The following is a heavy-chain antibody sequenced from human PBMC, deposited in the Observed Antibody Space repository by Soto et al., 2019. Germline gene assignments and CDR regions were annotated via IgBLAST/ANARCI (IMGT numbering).Heavy chain of an antibody. V-gene: IGHV1-69*13. Sequence: SVKVSCKASGGTFSSYAISWVRQAPGQGLEWMGGIIPIFGTANYAQKFQGRVTITADESTSTAYMELSSLRSEDTAVYYCARGTGYPVYYYYGMDVWGQGPTVTVSS. D-gene: IGHD3-9*01. CDR3: ARGTGYPVYYYYGMDV. CDR2: IIPIFGTA. CDR1: GGTFSSYA. J-gene: IGHJ6*02.